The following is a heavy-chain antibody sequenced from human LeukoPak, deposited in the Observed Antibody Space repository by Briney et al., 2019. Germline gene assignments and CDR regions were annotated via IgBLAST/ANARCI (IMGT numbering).Heavy chain of an antibody. V-gene: IGHV3-33*01. CDR3: ARREAAAGRVDYFDY. Sequence: QSGGSLRLSCAASGFAFSSYGMHWVRQAPGKGLEWVAVIWYDGSNKYYADSVKGRFTISRDNSKNTLYLQMNSLRAEDTAVYYCARREAAAGRVDYFDYWGQGTLVTVSS. D-gene: IGHD6-13*01. CDR2: IWYDGSNK. J-gene: IGHJ4*02. CDR1: GFAFSSYG.